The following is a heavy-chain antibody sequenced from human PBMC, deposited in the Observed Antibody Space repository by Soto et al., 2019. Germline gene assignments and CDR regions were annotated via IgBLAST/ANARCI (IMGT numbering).Heavy chain of an antibody. V-gene: IGHV3-30*18. J-gene: IGHJ4*02. Sequence: QVQLVESGGGVVQPGRSLRLSCAASGFTFSSYVMHWVRQAPGKGLDWVAVISHDGSNKFYADSVKGRFTISRDNSKNTLYLQMSSLRDDDTAVYYCAKDLRRWERAAGDHWGRGTLVTVSS. CDR2: ISHDGSNK. CDR3: AKDLRRWERAAGDH. CDR1: GFTFSSYV. D-gene: IGHD1-26*01.